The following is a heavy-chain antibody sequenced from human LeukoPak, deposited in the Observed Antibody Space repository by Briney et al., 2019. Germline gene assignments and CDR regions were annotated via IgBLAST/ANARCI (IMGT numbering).Heavy chain of an antibody. CDR1: GFTFSRYW. Sequence: QTGGSLRLSCAASGFTFSRYWMTWVRQAPGKGLEWVANIKEDGSENSYVESVKGRFTISRDNAKNSLYLQLNSLRAEDTAVYFCARQRYSDYWGQGTLVTVSS. CDR3: ARQRYSDY. CDR2: IKEDGSEN. J-gene: IGHJ4*02. D-gene: IGHD1-1*01. V-gene: IGHV3-7*01.